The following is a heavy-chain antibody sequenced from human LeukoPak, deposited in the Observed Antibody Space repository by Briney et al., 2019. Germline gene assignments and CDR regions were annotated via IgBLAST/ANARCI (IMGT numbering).Heavy chain of an antibody. J-gene: IGHJ4*02. CDR2: INPSGGST. V-gene: IGHV1-46*01. Sequence: ASVKVSCKASGYTFTSYYMRWVRQAPGQGLEWMGIINPSGGSTSYAQKFQGRVTMTRDTSTSTVYMELSSLRSEDTAVYYCARVAPSYYYDSSGYRTSRPFDYWGQGTLVTVSS. D-gene: IGHD3-22*01. CDR1: GYTFTSYY. CDR3: ARVAPSYYYDSSGYRTSRPFDY.